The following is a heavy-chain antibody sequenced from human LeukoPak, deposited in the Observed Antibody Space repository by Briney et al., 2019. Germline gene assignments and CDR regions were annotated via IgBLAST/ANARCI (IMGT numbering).Heavy chain of an antibody. CDR2: IFPGDSDT. J-gene: IGHJ4*02. D-gene: IGHD4-17*01. CDR3: ARVVDYGDYRNGFLDC. CDR1: GYSFTSYW. Sequence: KPGESLKISCKASGYSFTSYWIGWARQMPGKGLEWMGIIFPGDSDTRYSPSFQGQVTISADKSISTAYLQWSSLKASDTAMYYCARVVDYGDYRNGFLDCWGQGTLVTVSS. V-gene: IGHV5-51*01.